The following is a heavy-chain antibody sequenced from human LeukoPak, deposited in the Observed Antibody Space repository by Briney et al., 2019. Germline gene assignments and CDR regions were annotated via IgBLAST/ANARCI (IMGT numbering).Heavy chain of an antibody. CDR2: ISYDGGNK. CDR1: GFTFSSYA. Sequence: PGRSLRLSCAASGFTFSSYAMHWVRQAPGKGLEWVAVISYDGGNKYYADSVKGRFTISRDNSKNTLYLQMNSLRAEDTAVYYCASYPLSSSILDAFDIWGQGTMVTVSS. J-gene: IGHJ3*02. D-gene: IGHD6-13*01. V-gene: IGHV3-30*01. CDR3: ASYPLSSSILDAFDI.